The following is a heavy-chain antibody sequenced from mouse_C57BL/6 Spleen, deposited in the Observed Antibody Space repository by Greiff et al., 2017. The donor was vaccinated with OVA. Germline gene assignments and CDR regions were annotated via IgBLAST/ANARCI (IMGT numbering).Heavy chain of an antibody. V-gene: IGHV2-2*01. J-gene: IGHJ1*03. Sequence: VQWVESGPGLVQPSQSLSITCTVSGFSLTSYGVHWVRQSPGKGLEWLGVIWSGGSTDYNAAFISRLSISKDNSKSQVFFKMNSLQADDTAIYYCARESGSSYWYFDVWGTGTTVTVSS. CDR1: GFSLTSYG. D-gene: IGHD1-1*01. CDR3: ARESGSSYWYFDV. CDR2: IWSGGST.